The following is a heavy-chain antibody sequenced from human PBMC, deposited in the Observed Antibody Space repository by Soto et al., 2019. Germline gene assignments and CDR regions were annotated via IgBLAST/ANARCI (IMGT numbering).Heavy chain of an antibody. J-gene: IGHJ5*02. V-gene: IGHV4-34*01. D-gene: IGHD2-15*01. Sequence: SETLSLTCAVYGGSFHGYYWSWIRQPPGKGLEWIGEINHSGSANYNPTFKSRVSISVDTSQNQLSLQLSSVSAADTGVHYCAKGPQCCYSDSRTFYYSVPWGQGTLV. CDR1: GGSFHGYY. CDR2: INHSGSA. CDR3: AKGPQCCYSDSRTFYYSVP.